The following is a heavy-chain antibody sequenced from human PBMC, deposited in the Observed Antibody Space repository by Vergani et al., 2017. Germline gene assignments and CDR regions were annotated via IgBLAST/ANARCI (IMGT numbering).Heavy chain of an antibody. CDR3: AKEGPIGVVATDAFDI. Sequence: QVQLVESGGGVVQPGRSLRLSCAASGFTFSSYGMHWVRQAPGKGLEWVAVISYDGSNKYYADSVKGRFTISRDNSKNTLYLQMNSLRAEDTAVYYCAKEGPIGVVATDAFDIWGQGTMVTGSS. V-gene: IGHV3-30*18. CDR2: ISYDGSNK. CDR1: GFTFSSYG. J-gene: IGHJ3*02. D-gene: IGHD2-15*01.